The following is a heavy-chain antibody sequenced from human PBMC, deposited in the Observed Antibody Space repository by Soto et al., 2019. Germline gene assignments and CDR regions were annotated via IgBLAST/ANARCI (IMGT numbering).Heavy chain of an antibody. V-gene: IGHV3-23*01. J-gene: IGHJ4*02. D-gene: IGHD4-17*01. CDR1: GFTFSSFT. CDR2: ITTNGGST. CDR3: AKVTVPTIRLGFDH. Sequence: EVQLLESGGVLVQPGGSLRLSCAASGFTFSSFTMSWVRQAPGKGLEWVSAITTNGGSTYYADSVRGRFTISRDNSKDTLYLHMNSLRAEDTAVYYCAKVTVPTIRLGFDHWGQGTLVTVSS.